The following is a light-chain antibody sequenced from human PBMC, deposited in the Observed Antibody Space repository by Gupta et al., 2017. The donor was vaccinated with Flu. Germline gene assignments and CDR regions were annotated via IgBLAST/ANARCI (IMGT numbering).Light chain of an antibody. CDR2: GAS. CDR3: QQYGCSSIT. J-gene: IGKJ5*01. V-gene: IGKV3-20*01. CDR1: QSVRINY. Sequence: GTLSLSPGESATLSCRASQSVRINYLAWYQQKPGQAPRLLIYGASSRATGIPDRFSGGGSGTDFTLTISRLEPEDFAVYYCQQYGCSSITFGQGTRLDIK.